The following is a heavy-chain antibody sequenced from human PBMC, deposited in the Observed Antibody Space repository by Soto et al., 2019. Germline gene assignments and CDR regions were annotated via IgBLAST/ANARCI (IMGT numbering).Heavy chain of an antibody. D-gene: IGHD2-2*01. Sequence: GGSLRLSCAASGFTFSTYTMTWVRQAPGKGLEWVSSVGGSGDGTYYADSVKGRFTISRDNSKNTLYLQMNSLRAEDTAVYYCAKDTIEVVPAIFDYWGQGALVTVSS. V-gene: IGHV3-23*01. CDR2: VGGSGDGT. CDR1: GFTFSTYT. CDR3: AKDTIEVVPAIFDY. J-gene: IGHJ4*02.